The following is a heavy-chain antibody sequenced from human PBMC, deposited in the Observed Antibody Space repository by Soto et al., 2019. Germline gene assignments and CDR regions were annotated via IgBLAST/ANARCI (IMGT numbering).Heavy chain of an antibody. CDR2: IVVGSGNT. D-gene: IGHD3-22*01. CDR1: GFTFTSSA. CDR3: AAVPGYYDSSGYYHYDAFDI. J-gene: IGHJ3*02. Sequence: GASVKVSCKASGFTFTSSAVQWVRQARGQRLEWIGWIVVGSGNTNYAQKFQERVTITRDMSTSTAYMELSSLRSEDTAVYYCAAVPGYYDSSGYYHYDAFDIWGQGTMVTVSS. V-gene: IGHV1-58*01.